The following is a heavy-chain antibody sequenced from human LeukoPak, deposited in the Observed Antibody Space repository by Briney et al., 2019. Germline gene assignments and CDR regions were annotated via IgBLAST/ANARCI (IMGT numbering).Heavy chain of an antibody. CDR2: IYYSGST. CDR1: GGSISSSSYY. Sequence: SETLSLTCTVSGGSISSSSYYWGWIRQPPGKGLEWIGSIYYSGSTYYDPSLKSRVTISVDTSKNQFSLKLSSVTAADTAVYYCARQPFDSSGIPIDYWGQGTLVTVSS. V-gene: IGHV4-39*07. CDR3: ARQPFDSSGIPIDY. J-gene: IGHJ4*02. D-gene: IGHD3-22*01.